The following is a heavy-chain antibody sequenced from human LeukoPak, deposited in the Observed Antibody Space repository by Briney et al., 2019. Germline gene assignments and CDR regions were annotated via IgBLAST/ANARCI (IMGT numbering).Heavy chain of an antibody. CDR3: ARGVLRYFGSPVPGFDY. CDR1: GGSISSYY. J-gene: IGHJ4*02. CDR2: IYYSGST. Sequence: PSETLSLTCTVSGGSISSYYWSWIRQPPGKGLEWIGYIYYSGSTNYNPSLKSRVTISVDTSKNQFSLKLSSVTAADTAVYYCARGVLRYFGSPVPGFDYWGQGTLVTVSS. V-gene: IGHV4-59*01. D-gene: IGHD3-9*01.